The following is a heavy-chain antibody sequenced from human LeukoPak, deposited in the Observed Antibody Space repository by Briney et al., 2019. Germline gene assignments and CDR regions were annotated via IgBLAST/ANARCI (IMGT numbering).Heavy chain of an antibody. D-gene: IGHD3-10*01. Sequence: GGSLRLSCAASGFTFSSYWMYWVRQAPGKGLEWISYITATGSTTYYADSLKGRLTISRDTAKSFVYLQMNSLRVDDTAVYYCARRTIITPGGFDYWGQGALVTVSS. J-gene: IGHJ4*02. CDR3: ARRTIITPGGFDY. CDR1: GFTFSSYW. V-gene: IGHV3-48*04. CDR2: ITATGSTT.